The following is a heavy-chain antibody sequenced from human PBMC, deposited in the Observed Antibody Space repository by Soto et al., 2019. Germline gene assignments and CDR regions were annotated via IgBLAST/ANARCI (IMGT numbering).Heavy chain of an antibody. CDR2: IIPILGIA. CDR3: ARDLRERSSGWYEDY. CDR1: GGTFSSYT. V-gene: IGHV1-69*08. Sequence: QVQLVQSGAEVKKPGSSVKVSCKASGGTFSSYTISWVRQAPGQGLEWMGRIIPILGIANYAQKFQGSVTITADKSTSTAYMELSSLRSEDTAVYYCARDLRERSSGWYEDYWGQGTLVTVSS. D-gene: IGHD6-19*01. J-gene: IGHJ4*02.